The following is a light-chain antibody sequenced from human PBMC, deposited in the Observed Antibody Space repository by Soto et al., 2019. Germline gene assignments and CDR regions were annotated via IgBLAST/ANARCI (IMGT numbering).Light chain of an antibody. CDR2: DAS. CDR1: QSISSW. Sequence: DIPMTQAPSTLSASLGDSVTITCRASQSISSWLAWYQQKTGKAPKLLIYDASSLESGVPSRFSGSGSGTEFTLTISRLQPNDFATYYCQQYNSYPWTFAQGTKVDIK. J-gene: IGKJ1*01. CDR3: QQYNSYPWT. V-gene: IGKV1-5*01.